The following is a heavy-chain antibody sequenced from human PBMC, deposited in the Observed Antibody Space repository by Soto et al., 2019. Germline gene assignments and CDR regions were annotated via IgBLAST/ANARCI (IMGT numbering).Heavy chain of an antibody. CDR3: ASPRGVTTVTNFDY. Sequence: SVKVSCKASGGTFSSYTIGWVRQAPGQGLEWMGRIIPILGIANYAQKFQGRVTITADKSTSTAYMELSSLRSEDAAVYYCASPRGVTTVTNFDYWGQGTLVTVSS. J-gene: IGHJ4*02. CDR2: IIPILGIA. V-gene: IGHV1-69*02. D-gene: IGHD4-4*01. CDR1: GGTFSSYT.